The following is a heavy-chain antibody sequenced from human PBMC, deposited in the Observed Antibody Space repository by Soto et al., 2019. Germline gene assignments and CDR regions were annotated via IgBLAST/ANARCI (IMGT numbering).Heavy chain of an antibody. D-gene: IGHD5-18*01. CDR3: ARSGYSYGPNMD. CDR2: FIPIFGTA. CDR1: RGSFSASG. J-gene: IGHJ4*02. V-gene: IGHV1-69*01. Sequence: LLQSGAEVKKPGSSVKVSCRAGRGSFSASGFIWVRQAPGQGLEWVGGFIPIFGTANYAQKFQDRVTMTADESTSTVYMELRSLRSEDTALYYCARSGYSYGPNMDWGQGTLVTVST.